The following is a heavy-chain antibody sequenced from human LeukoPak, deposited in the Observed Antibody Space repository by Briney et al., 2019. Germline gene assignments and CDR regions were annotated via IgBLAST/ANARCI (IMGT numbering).Heavy chain of an antibody. Sequence: PSETLSLTCTVSGGSTSSGSYYWSWIQQPAGKGLEWIGRIYTSGSTNYNPSLKSRVTISVDTSKNQFSLKLSSVTAADTAVYYCAREQLYRTFIANWFDPWGQGTLVTVSS. CDR1: GGSTSSGSYY. J-gene: IGHJ5*02. CDR3: AREQLYRTFIANWFDP. V-gene: IGHV4-61*02. CDR2: IYTSGST. D-gene: IGHD5-24*01.